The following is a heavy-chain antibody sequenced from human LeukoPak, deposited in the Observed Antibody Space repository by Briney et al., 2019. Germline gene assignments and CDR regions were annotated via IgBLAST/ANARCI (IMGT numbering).Heavy chain of an antibody. V-gene: IGHV4-4*02. CDR2: IYESGST. CDR1: GASIRGYW. Sequence: SGTLPLTCSVSGASIRGYWWSWIRQPPGKGLEWLGEIYESGSTNYNPSLKSRVTISVHKSTNQFSLKVNSVTAADTAVYYCARGGTSALEWFGPWGQGTLVTVSS. J-gene: IGHJ5*02. D-gene: IGHD3-3*01. CDR3: ARGGTSALEWFGP.